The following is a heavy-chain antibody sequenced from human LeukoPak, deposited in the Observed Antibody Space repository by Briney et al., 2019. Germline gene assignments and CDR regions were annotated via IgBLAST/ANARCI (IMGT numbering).Heavy chain of an antibody. D-gene: IGHD4-11*01. CDR1: GGSISSGSYY. CDR3: ARLIRDYRQYYFDF. J-gene: IGHJ4*02. Sequence: SETLSLTCTVSGGSISSGSYYWSWIRQPAGKGLEWIGRIYTSGSTNYNPSLMSRVTISVDTSKNQFSLDLTSVTAADAAVYYCARLIRDYRQYYFDFWGQGTLVTVSS. V-gene: IGHV4-61*02. CDR2: IYTSGST.